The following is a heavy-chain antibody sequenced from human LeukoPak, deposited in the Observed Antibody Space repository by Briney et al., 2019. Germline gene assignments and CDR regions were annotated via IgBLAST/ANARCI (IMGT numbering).Heavy chain of an antibody. D-gene: IGHD3-10*01. Sequence: SETLSLTCAVYGGSFSGYYWSWIRQPPGKGLEWIGEINHSGSTNYNPSLKSRVTISVDTSKNQFSLKLSSVTAADTAVYYCARGIYYCSGRYPPPSDYWGQGTLVTVSS. V-gene: IGHV4-34*01. CDR3: ARGIYYCSGRYPPPSDY. J-gene: IGHJ4*02. CDR1: GGSFSGYY. CDR2: INHSGST.